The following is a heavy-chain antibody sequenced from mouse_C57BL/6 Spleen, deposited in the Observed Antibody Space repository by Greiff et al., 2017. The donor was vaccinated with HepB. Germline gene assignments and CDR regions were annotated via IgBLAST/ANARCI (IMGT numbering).Heavy chain of an antibody. V-gene: IGHV1-54*01. CDR1: GYAFTNYL. CDR3: ASSGGYSVFDY. D-gene: IGHD2-12*01. CDR2: INPGSGGT. J-gene: IGHJ2*01. Sequence: QVQLQQSGAELVRPGTSVKVSCKASGYAFTNYLIEWVKQRPGKGLEWIGVINPGSGGTNYHEKFKGKATLTADKSSSTAYMQLNRLTSEDAAVYFGASSGGYSVFDYWGQGTTLTVSS.